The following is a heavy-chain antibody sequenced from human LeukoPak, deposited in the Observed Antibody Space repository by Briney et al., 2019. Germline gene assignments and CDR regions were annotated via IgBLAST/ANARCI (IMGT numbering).Heavy chain of an antibody. V-gene: IGHV1-69*05. CDR3: ARTNLNCKKGICYDY. Sequence: ASVKVSCKASGGTFSSYAISWVRQAPGQGLEWMGGIIPIFGTANYAQKLQGRVTMTTDTSTSTAYMELRSLRSDDTAVYYCARTNLNCKKGICYDYWGQGTLVTVSS. CDR1: GGTFSSYA. D-gene: IGHD2-8*01. CDR2: IIPIFGTA. J-gene: IGHJ4*02.